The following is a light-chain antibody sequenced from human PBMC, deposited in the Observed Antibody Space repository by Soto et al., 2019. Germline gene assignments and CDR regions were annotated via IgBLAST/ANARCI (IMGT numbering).Light chain of an antibody. CDR3: QQYNSYSWT. J-gene: IGKJ1*01. V-gene: IGKV1-5*03. CDR2: QAS. CDR1: QSISRG. Sequence: DLQMTQSPSTLSASVGDRVTITCRASQSISRGLAWYQQKPGKAPNLLIYQASSLESGVPSRFSGSGSGTEFTLTISSLQPDDFATYYCQQYNSYSWTFGQGTKVELK.